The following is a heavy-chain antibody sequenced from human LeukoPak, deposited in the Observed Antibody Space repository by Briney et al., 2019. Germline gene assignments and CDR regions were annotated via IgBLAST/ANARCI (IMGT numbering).Heavy chain of an antibody. CDR2: VNHSGST. V-gene: IGHV4-34*01. D-gene: IGHD2-2*01. Sequence: SETLSLTCAVYGGSFSGYYWSWIRQPPGKGLEWIGEVNHSGSTNYNPSLKSRVTISVDTSKNQFSLKLSSVTAADTAVYYCARGRDIVVVPAVSGWFDPWGQGTLVTVSS. J-gene: IGHJ5*02. CDR1: GGSFSGYY. CDR3: ARGRDIVVVPAVSGWFDP.